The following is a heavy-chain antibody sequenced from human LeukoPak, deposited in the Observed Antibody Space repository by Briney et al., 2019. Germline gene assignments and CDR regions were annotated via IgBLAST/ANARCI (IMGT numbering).Heavy chain of an antibody. CDR1: GFTFSSYG. D-gene: IGHD3/OR15-3a*01. V-gene: IGHV3-33*01. CDR3: ARDAGERWTVDFDY. Sequence: PGRSLRLSCAASGFTFSSYGMHWVRQAPSKGLEWVAFIWYDESKNSHADSVKGRFTISRDNSKNTLYLQMDSLRAEDTAVYYCARDAGERWTVDFDYWGQGTLVTVSS. J-gene: IGHJ4*02. CDR2: IWYDESKN.